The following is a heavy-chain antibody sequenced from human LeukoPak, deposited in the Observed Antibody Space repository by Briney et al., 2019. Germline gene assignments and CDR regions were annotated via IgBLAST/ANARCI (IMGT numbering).Heavy chain of an antibody. V-gene: IGHV4-39*07. CDR2: IYYSGST. Sequence: GSLRLSCAASGFTFSNYAMNWVRQPPGKGLEWIGSIYYSGSTYYNPSLKSRVTISVDTSKNQFSLKLSSVTAADTAVYYCASCSGWGLYYYYYMDVWGKGTTVTVSS. CDR3: ASCSGWGLYYYYYMDV. D-gene: IGHD6-19*01. J-gene: IGHJ6*03. CDR1: GFTFSNYA.